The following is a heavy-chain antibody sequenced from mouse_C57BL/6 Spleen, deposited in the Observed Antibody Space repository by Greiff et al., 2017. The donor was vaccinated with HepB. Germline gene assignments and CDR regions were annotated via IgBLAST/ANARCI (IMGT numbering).Heavy chain of an antibody. CDR1: GYTFTSYG. J-gene: IGHJ2*01. CDR2: IYPRSGNT. CDR3: ARGYYYGSSYDY. V-gene: IGHV1-81*01. Sequence: LEESGAELARPGASVKLSCKASGYTFTSYGISWVKQRTGQGLEWIGEIYPRSGNTYYNEKFKGKATLTADKSSSTAYMELRSLTSEDSAVYFCARGYYYGSSYDYWGQGTTLTVSS. D-gene: IGHD1-1*01.